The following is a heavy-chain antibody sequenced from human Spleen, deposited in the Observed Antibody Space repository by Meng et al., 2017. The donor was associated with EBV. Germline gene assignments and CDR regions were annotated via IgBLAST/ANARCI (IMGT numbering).Heavy chain of an antibody. V-gene: IGHV4-39*01. CDR1: GDSISSFYY. D-gene: IGHD6-19*01. Sequence: QLQLRESGPGQVKRSETLSLTCTVSGDSISSFYYWGWIRQPPGRGLEWIGSVHYTGSTYYSPSLKSRVTVSVDTSKNQFSLRLTSVTAADTAVYYCARPFPSWQSPRLDPFGAWGQGTLVTVSS. CDR2: VHYTGST. CDR3: ARPFPSWQSPRLDPFGA. J-gene: IGHJ5*02.